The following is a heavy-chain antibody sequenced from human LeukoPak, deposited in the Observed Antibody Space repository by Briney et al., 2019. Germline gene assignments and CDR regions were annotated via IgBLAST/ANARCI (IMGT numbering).Heavy chain of an antibody. J-gene: IGHJ4*02. D-gene: IGHD3-22*01. V-gene: IGHV3-15*01. Sequence: GGSLRLSCAASGFIFRNAWMTWVRQAPGKGLEWVGRIKSKTDGGPADYAAPVKGRFTISRDDSKNTLYLQMNSLKTEDTAVYYCTTTYYYASSPGSFDYWGQGTLVTVSS. CDR3: TTTYYYASSPGSFDY. CDR2: IKSKTDGGPA. CDR1: GFIFRNAW.